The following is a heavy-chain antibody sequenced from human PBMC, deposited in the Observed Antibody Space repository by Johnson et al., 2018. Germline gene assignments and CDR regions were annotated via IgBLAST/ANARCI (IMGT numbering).Heavy chain of an antibody. V-gene: IGHV3-23*04. D-gene: IGHD3-22*01. Sequence: VQLVQSGGGLVQPGGSLRLSCAASGFSFSSYAMAWVRPAPGKGLEWVSAMSGGGASPYYADSGKGRFTMSRDNSKNTLFLQMNSLRAEDTAMYYCAKDPYYYDGSAYSTYYYYYYMDVWGKGTTVTVSS. CDR2: MSGGGASP. CDR3: AKDPYYYDGSAYSTYYYYYYMDV. J-gene: IGHJ6*03. CDR1: GFSFSSYA.